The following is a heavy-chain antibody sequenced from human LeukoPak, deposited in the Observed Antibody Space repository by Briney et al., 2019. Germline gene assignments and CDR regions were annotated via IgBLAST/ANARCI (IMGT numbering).Heavy chain of an antibody. D-gene: IGHD3-10*01. V-gene: IGHV1-2*02. CDR2: INPNSGGT. J-gene: IGHJ4*02. Sequence: GASVKVSCKASGYTFTGYYMHWVRQAPGQGLEWMGWINPNSGGTNYAQKFQGRVTMTRDTSISTAYMELSRLRSDDTAVYYCARGTGLMTPFGYFDYWGQGTLVTVSS. CDR3: ARGTGLMTPFGYFDY. CDR1: GYTFTGYY.